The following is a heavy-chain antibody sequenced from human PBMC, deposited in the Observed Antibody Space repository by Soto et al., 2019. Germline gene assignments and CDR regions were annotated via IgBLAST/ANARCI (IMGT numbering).Heavy chain of an antibody. CDR1: GYTFTSYG. J-gene: IGHJ4*02. CDR3: ARGSNGIDYYDSSGYYAQLDY. V-gene: IGHV1-18*04. D-gene: IGHD3-22*01. Sequence: AAVKVSCKASGYTFTSYGISWVRQAPGQGLEWMGWISAYNGSTNYAQKLQGRVTMTTDTSTSTAYMELRSLRSDDTAVYYCARGSNGIDYYDSSGYYAQLDYWGQGTLVTVSS. CDR2: ISAYNGST.